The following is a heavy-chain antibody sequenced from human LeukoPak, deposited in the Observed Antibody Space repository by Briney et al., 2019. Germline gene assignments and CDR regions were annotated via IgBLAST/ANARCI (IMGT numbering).Heavy chain of an antibody. D-gene: IGHD2-21*01. CDR2: IYSGGST. Sequence: GGSLRLSCAASGFTVSSNYMSWVRQAPGKGLEWVSVIYSGGSTYYADSVKDRFTISRDNSKNTLYLQMNSLRAEDTAVYYCARDRGDHPYYYYYMDVWGKGTTVTVSS. V-gene: IGHV3-53*01. CDR1: GFTVSSNY. CDR3: ARDRGDHPYYYYYMDV. J-gene: IGHJ6*03.